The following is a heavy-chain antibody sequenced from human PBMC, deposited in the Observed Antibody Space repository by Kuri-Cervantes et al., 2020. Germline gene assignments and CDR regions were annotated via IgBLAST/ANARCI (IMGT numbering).Heavy chain of an antibody. V-gene: IGHV4-39*07. D-gene: IGHD3-16*01. Sequence: GSLRLSCTVSDNSIRSVGYYWGWIRQPPGKGLGWIGSFFHSGSTSYRPSLKSRITMSVDTSRNQLSLSLSSVTAADTAIYYCARRAKGGTYNDYWGQGTLVTVSS. CDR2: FFHSGST. J-gene: IGHJ4*02. CDR1: DNSIRSVGYY. CDR3: ARRAKGGTYNDY.